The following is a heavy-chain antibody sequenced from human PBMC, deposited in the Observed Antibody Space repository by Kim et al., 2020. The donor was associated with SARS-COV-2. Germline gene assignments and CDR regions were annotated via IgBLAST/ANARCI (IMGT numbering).Heavy chain of an antibody. Sequence: ASVKVSCKASGYTFTSYAMHWVRQAPGQRLEWMGWINAGNGNTKYSQKFQGRVTITRDTSASTAYMELSSLRSEDTAVYYCARTEKTYYYGSGSYRPASFDYGMDVWGQGTTVTVSS. CDR2: INAGNGNT. CDR1: GYTFTSYA. V-gene: IGHV1-3*01. D-gene: IGHD3-10*01. CDR3: ARTEKTYYYGSGSYRPASFDYGMDV. J-gene: IGHJ6*02.